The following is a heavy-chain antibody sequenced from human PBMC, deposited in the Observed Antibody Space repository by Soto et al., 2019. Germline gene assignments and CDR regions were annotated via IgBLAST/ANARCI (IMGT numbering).Heavy chain of an antibody. V-gene: IGHV3-48*02. CDR3: ARVGGVAARLMDV. J-gene: IGHJ6*02. D-gene: IGHD6-6*01. CDR1: GFTLSSYS. CDR2: ISSNSSTT. Sequence: GGSLKRSGAASGFTLSSYSMNWVRQAPGKGLEWFSYISSNSSTTYYAESEKGRFTITRDNAKNSLNLQMNSLRDEDTAVYSCARVGGVAARLMDVWGQGTTVTVSS.